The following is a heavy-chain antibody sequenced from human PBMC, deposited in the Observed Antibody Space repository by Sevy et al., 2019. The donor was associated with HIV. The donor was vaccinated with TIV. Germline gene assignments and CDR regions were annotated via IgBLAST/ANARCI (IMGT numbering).Heavy chain of an antibody. V-gene: IGHV3-23*01. J-gene: IGHJ4*02. D-gene: IGHD2-8*01. CDR2: LSFGCGEI. Sequence: GSLRLSCAASGFTFSKYSMSWVRQPPGKGLEWVSTLSFGCGEINYADSVKGGFTISRDNSKSSVYLQMNNLRPEDTAVYYCAREGCTKPHDYWGQGTLVTVSS. CDR3: AREGCTKPHDY. CDR1: GFTFSKYS.